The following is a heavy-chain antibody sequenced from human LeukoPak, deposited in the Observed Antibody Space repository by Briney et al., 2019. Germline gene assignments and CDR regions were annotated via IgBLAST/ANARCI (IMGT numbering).Heavy chain of an antibody. J-gene: IGHJ4*02. V-gene: IGHV4-59*01. CDR2: IYYSGST. Sequence: SETLSLTCTVSGGSISSYYWSWIRQPPGKGLEWIGYIYYSGSTNYNPSLKSRVTISVDTSKNQFSLKLSSVTAADTAVDYCARDGWKGLPFDYWGQGTLVTVSS. D-gene: IGHD1-1*01. CDR3: ARDGWKGLPFDY. CDR1: GGSISSYY.